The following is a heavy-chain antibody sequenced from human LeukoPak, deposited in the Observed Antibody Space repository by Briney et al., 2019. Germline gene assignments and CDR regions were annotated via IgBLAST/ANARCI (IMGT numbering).Heavy chain of an antibody. CDR3: VKEIDTLGTNAFDI. CDR2: INEDGGKT. CDR1: GFSFDAYP. J-gene: IGHJ3*02. Sequence: GGSLRLSCAASGFSFDAYPMHWVRQAPAKGLEWVSLINEDGGKTFYADSVRGRFTISRDNSKNSLYLQMNSLRTEDTAVYYCVKEIDTLGTNAFDIWGQGTIVTVPS. V-gene: IGHV3-43*02. D-gene: IGHD2-15*01.